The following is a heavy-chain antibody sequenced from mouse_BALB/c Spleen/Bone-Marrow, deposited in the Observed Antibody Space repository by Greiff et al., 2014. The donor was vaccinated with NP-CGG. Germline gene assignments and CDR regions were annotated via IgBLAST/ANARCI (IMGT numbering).Heavy chain of an antibody. CDR3: ARWRDYMDY. Sequence: QVQLQQSGTELFTPGTSVKISCKATGYTFSSYWIDWVKQRPGQGLELIGKILPGSGSINYNGKFKGKATLTVDTSSITAYMQLGSLTSEDSAVYYCARWRDYMDYWGKGTTLTVSS. CDR2: ILPGSGSI. CDR1: GYTFSSYW. J-gene: IGHJ2*01. D-gene: IGHD1-3*01. V-gene: IGHV1-9*01.